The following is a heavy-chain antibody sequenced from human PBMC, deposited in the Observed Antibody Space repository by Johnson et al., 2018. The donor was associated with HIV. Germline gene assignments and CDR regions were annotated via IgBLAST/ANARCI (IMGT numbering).Heavy chain of an antibody. CDR3: AKSYSSSCETDSFDI. J-gene: IGHJ3*02. Sequence: VQLVESGGGLVQPGGSLRLSCAASGFTFSSYAMSWVRQAPGKGLEWVSAISGSGGSTYYADSVKGRFTISRDTTKNTLYLQMNSLRAEETAVYYGAKSYSSSCETDSFDIWGQGTMVTVSS. CDR2: ISGSGGST. V-gene: IGHV3-23*04. CDR1: GFTFSSYA. D-gene: IGHD6-13*01.